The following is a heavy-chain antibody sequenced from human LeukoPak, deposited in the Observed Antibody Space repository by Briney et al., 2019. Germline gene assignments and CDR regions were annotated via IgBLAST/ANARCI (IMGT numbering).Heavy chain of an antibody. D-gene: IGHD2-2*01. CDR2: TWYDGSNK. CDR3: AKDPKYCGTTSCYD. CDR1: GFTFSTYG. J-gene: IGHJ4*02. V-gene: IGHV3-33*06. Sequence: QPGRSLRLSCAASGFTFSTYGMHWVRQAPGKGLEWVAVTWYDGSNKYYADSVKGRFTISRDNSKNTLYLQMNSLRAEDTAVYYCAKDPKYCGTTSCYDWGQGTLVTVSP.